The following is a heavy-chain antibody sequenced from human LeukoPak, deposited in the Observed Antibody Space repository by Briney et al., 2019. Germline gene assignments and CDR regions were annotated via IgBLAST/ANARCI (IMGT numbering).Heavy chain of an antibody. CDR3: AKKRGVGWFGELLDYMDV. D-gene: IGHD3-10*01. CDR1: GFTFSSYA. V-gene: IGHV3-23*01. CDR2: ISGSGGST. J-gene: IGHJ6*03. Sequence: PGGSLRLSCAASGFTFSSYAMSWARQAPGKGLEWVSAISGSGGSTYYADSVKGRFTISRDNSKNTLYLQMNSLRAEDTAVYYCAKKRGVGWFGELLDYMDVWGKGTTVTASS.